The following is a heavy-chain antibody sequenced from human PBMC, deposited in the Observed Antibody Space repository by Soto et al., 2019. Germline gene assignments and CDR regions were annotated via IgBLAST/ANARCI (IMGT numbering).Heavy chain of an antibody. CDR2: ISYDGSNK. CDR3: GRCSSTSCHLGADY. CDR1: GFTFSSYA. J-gene: IGHJ4*02. V-gene: IGHV3-30-3*01. Sequence: QVQLVESGGGVVQPGRSLRLSCAASGFTFSSYAMHWVHQAPGKGLEWVALISYDGSNKYYADSVKGRFIISRDNSKNTLYLQMNSLRTEDTAVYYCGRCSSTSCHLGADYWGQGTLVTVSS. D-gene: IGHD2-2*01.